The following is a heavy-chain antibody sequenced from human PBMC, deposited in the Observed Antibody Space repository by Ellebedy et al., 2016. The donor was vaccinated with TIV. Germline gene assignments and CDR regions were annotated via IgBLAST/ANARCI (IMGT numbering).Heavy chain of an antibody. V-gene: IGHV4-39*07. Sequence: MPSETLSLTCTVSGGSISRSTYYWGWIRQSPGKGLEWIGNIHYSGSTNYNPSLKSRVTISVDTSKNPFSLRLSSGTAADTAVYSCARDATLTTGYGMDVWGQGTTVTVSS. CDR2: IHYSGST. CDR3: ARDATLTTGYGMDV. D-gene: IGHD4-17*01. J-gene: IGHJ6*02. CDR1: GGSISRSTYY.